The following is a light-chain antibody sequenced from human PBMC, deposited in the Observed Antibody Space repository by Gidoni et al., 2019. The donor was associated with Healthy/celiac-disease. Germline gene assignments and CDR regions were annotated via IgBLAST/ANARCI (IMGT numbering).Light chain of an antibody. CDR2: GAS. J-gene: IGKJ2*04. CDR3: QQYGSSPCS. CDR1: QSVSSSY. Sequence: IVLTQSPGTLSLSPGERATLSCRASQSVSSSYLAWYQQKPGQAPSLLIYGASSRATGIPDRSSGSGSGTDFTLTISRLEPEDFAVYYCQQYGSSPCSFGQGTKLEIK. V-gene: IGKV3-20*01.